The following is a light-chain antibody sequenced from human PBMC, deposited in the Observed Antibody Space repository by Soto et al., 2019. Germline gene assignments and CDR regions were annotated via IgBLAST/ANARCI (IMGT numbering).Light chain of an antibody. J-gene: IGKJ4*01. CDR1: QSIDSSY. Sequence: EIVLTQSPGTLSLSPGERATLSCRASQSIDSSYLAWYQQRPGQAPRLLIFTSSTRATGIPDRFSGSRSGTDFTLTISRLEPEDFAVYYCQQYGSSPPTLTFGGGTKVEIK. CDR3: QQYGSSPPTLT. CDR2: TSS. V-gene: IGKV3-20*01.